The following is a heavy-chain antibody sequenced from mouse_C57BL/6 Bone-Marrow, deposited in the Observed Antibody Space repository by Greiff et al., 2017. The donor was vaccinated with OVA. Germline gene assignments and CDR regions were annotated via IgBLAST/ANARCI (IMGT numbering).Heavy chain of an antibody. D-gene: IGHD2-1*01. Sequence: EVQGVESGAELVRPGASVKLSCTASGFNIKDDYMHWVKQRPEQGLEWIGWIEPENGDTEYASKFQGKATITADTSSNTAYLQLSSLTSEDTAVYYCTSYGNFDYWGQGTTLTVSS. CDR1: GFNIKDDY. V-gene: IGHV14-4*01. J-gene: IGHJ2*01. CDR3: TSYGNFDY. CDR2: IEPENGDT.